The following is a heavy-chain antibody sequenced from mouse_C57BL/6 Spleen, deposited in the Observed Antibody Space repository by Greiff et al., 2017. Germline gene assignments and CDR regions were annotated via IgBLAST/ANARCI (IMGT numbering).Heavy chain of an antibody. Sequence: EVKVEESGGGLVQPGGSLKLSCAASGFTFSDYGMAWVRQAPRKGPEWVAFISNLAYSIYYADTVTGRFTISRENAKNTLYLEMSSLRSEDTAMYYCARRYYGSNAMDYWGQGTSVTVSS. J-gene: IGHJ4*01. D-gene: IGHD1-1*01. V-gene: IGHV5-15*04. CDR1: GFTFSDYG. CDR3: ARRYYGSNAMDY. CDR2: ISNLAYSI.